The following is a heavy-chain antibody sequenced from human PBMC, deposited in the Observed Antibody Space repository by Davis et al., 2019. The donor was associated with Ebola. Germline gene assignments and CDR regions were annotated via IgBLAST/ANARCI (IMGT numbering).Heavy chain of an antibody. D-gene: IGHD1-26*01. Sequence: PGGSLRLSCAASGFTFSSYGMHWVRQAPGKGLEWVAVIWYDGSNKYYADSVKGRFTISRDNSKNTLYLQMNSLRAEDTAVYYCARDSGSYLYYYYGMDVWGQGTTVTVSS. J-gene: IGHJ6*02. CDR1: GFTFSSYG. CDR2: IWYDGSNK. CDR3: ARDSGSYLYYYYGMDV. V-gene: IGHV3-33*01.